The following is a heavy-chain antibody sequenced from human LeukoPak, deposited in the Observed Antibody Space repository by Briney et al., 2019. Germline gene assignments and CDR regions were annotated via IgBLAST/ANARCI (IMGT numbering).Heavy chain of an antibody. V-gene: IGHV3-23*01. Sequence: GGSLRLSCAASGFTFSSYAMSWVRQAPGKGLEWVSAISGSPGSTYYADSVKGRFTISRDNSKNTLYLQMNSLRAKDTAVYYCARTGGSQGGSYWGQGTLVTVSS. CDR2: ISGSPGST. CDR1: GFTFSSYA. D-gene: IGHD1-26*01. CDR3: ARTGGSQGGSY. J-gene: IGHJ4*02.